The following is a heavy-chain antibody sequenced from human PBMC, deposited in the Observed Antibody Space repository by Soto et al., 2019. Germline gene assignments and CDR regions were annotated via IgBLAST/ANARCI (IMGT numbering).Heavy chain of an antibody. CDR1: GGTFSSYA. V-gene: IGHV1-69*13. J-gene: IGHJ6*02. D-gene: IGHD6-13*01. CDR2: IIPIFGTA. CDR3: ARVSGYSISYIRRSDYYYGMDV. Sequence: GASVKVSCKASGGTFSSYAISWVRQAPGQGLEWMGGIIPIFGTANYAQKFQGRVTITADESTSTAYMELSSLRSEDTAVYYCARVSGYSISYIRRSDYYYGMDVWGQGTTVTVSS.